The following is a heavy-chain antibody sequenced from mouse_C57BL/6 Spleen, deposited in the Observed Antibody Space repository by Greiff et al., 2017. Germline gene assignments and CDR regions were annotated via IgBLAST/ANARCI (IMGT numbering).Heavy chain of an antibody. CDR1: GFTFSDYG. D-gene: IGHD2-5*01. V-gene: IGHV5-17*01. CDR3: AIAYYSKSYFDY. J-gene: IGHJ2*01. CDR2: ISSGSSTI. Sequence: DVMLVESGGGLVKPGGSLKLSCAASGFTFSDYGMHWVRQAPEKGLEWVAYISSGSSTIYYADTVKGRFTISRDNAKNTLFLQMTSLRSEDTAMYYCAIAYYSKSYFDYWGQGTTLTVSS.